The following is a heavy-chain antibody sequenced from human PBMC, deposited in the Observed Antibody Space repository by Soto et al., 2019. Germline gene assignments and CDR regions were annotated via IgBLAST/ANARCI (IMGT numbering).Heavy chain of an antibody. V-gene: IGHV3-15*01. CDR2: IKSKTDGGTT. D-gene: IGHD3-10*01. J-gene: IGHJ4*02. CDR1: GFSFSNAY. CDR3: TTDNQGYYGSWSRDFDY. Sequence: EVQLVESGGGLVKPGGSLRLSCAASGFSFSNAYMSWVRQAPGKGLEWVGRIKSKTDGGTTDYAAPVKGRFTISRDDSKNTLYLQMNSLNTEDTAVYYCTTDNQGYYGSWSRDFDYWGQGTLVTVSS.